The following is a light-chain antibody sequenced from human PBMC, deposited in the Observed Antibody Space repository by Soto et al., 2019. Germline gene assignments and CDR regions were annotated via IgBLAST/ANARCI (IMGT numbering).Light chain of an antibody. CDR2: EDN. CDR1: SGSIASSS. V-gene: IGLV6-57*04. J-gene: IGLJ2*01. CDR3: QSYDSSSPVV. Sequence: NFMLTQPHSVSESPGKTVTISCTRSSGSIASSSVQWYQQRPGSAPTTVIYEDNQRPSGVPDRFSGSIDTSSNSASLTISGPKTEDEADYYCQSYDSSSPVVFGGGTKVTVL.